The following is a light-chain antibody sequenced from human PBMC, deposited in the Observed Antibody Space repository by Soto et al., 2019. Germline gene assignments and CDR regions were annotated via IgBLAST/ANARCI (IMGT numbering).Light chain of an antibody. V-gene: IGLV1-40*01. CDR2: GKS. Sequence: TISCTGSSSNIGAGYDVQWYQQPPGTAPKLLIYGKSNRPSGVPDRFSGSKSGTSASLAITGLQAEDEADYSCQSYDSSLTGSKVFGTG. CDR3: QSYDSSLTGSKV. CDR1: SSNIGAGYD. J-gene: IGLJ1*01.